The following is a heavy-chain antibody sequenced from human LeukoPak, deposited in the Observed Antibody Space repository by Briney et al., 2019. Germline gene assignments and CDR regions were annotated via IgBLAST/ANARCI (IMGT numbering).Heavy chain of an antibody. CDR3: VSFYETY. CDR1: GNYW. Sequence: GGSLRLSCAASGNYWMHWVRQAPGKGLVWVSHINSDGSWTSYADSVKGRFTISKDNAKNTVYLQMNSLRAEDTTVYYCVSFYETYWGRGTLVTVSS. J-gene: IGHJ4*02. V-gene: IGHV3-74*01. D-gene: IGHD2/OR15-2a*01. CDR2: INSDGSWT.